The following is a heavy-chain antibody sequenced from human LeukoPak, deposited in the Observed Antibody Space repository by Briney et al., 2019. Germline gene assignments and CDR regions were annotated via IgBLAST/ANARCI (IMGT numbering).Heavy chain of an antibody. V-gene: IGHV1-69*13. CDR3: ARKVKGYSSPPDAFDI. Sequence: SVKVSCKASGGTFSSYAISWVRQAPGQGLEWMGGIIPIFGTANYAQKFQGRVTITADESTSTAYMELSSLRSEDTAVYYCARKVKGYSSPPDAFDIWGQGTMVTVSS. J-gene: IGHJ3*02. CDR1: GGTFSSYA. CDR2: IIPIFGTA. D-gene: IGHD6-13*01.